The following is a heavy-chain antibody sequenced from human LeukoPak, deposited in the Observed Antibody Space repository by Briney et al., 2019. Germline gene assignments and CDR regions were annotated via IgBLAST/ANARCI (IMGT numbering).Heavy chain of an antibody. CDR3: ARDEPTVTTGPPVGS. D-gene: IGHD4-17*01. Sequence: GGSLRLSCAASGFTFSSYAMHWVRQAPGKGLEWVAFISYDGSNKYYADSVKGRFTISRDNSKNTLYLQMNSLRVEDTAVYYCARDEPTVTTGPPVGSWGQGTLVTVSS. V-gene: IGHV3-30-3*01. CDR2: ISYDGSNK. J-gene: IGHJ4*02. CDR1: GFTFSSYA.